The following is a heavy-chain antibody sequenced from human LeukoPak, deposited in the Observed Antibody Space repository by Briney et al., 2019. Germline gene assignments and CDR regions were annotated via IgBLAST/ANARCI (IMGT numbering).Heavy chain of an antibody. CDR2: ISGSGGAT. V-gene: IGHV3-23*01. Sequence: GGSLRLSCAASGFTFSSYPMNWVRQAPGKELEWVSVISGSGGATFYGDSVQGRFTISRDNSRDTLYLQMNSLTAEDTAVYYCGKYLQTTVGANDYWGQGTLVTVSS. D-gene: IGHD1-26*01. J-gene: IGHJ4*02. CDR1: GFTFSSYP. CDR3: GKYLQTTVGANDY.